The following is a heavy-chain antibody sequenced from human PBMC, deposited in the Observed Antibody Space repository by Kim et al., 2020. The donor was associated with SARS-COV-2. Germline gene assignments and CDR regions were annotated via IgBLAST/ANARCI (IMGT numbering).Heavy chain of an antibody. D-gene: IGHD3-16*01. CDR3: LGGFYFDY. CDR2: GNENT. J-gene: IGHJ4*02. V-gene: IGHV1-3*01. Sequence: GNENTIYTQKFQGRVTFTTDTSASTVYMELSFLRSEDSAVYYCLGGFYFDYWGQGTLVTVSS.